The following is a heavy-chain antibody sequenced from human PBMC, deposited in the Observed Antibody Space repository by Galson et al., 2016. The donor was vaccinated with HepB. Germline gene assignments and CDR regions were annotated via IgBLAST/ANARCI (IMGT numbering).Heavy chain of an antibody. J-gene: IGHJ4*02. CDR1: GFTLTASA. D-gene: IGHD6-13*01. Sequence: SLRLSCAVPGFTLTASAMNWVRQAPGKGLEWIAYIGATNGAIFYADSVKGRFTISKDNAKDSLFLQMNNLGDDDTAVYYCARESGASWYLIDYWGQGTLVTVSS. CDR2: IGATNGAI. CDR3: ARESGASWYLIDY. V-gene: IGHV3-48*02.